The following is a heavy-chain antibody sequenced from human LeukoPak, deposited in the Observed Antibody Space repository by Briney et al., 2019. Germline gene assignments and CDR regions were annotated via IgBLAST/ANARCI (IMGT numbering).Heavy chain of an antibody. CDR1: EFTVSNNY. D-gene: IGHD5-18*01. Sequence: GGSLRLSCAASEFTVSNNYMSWVRQAPGKGLEWVSVIYSGGTTYYADSVRGQFTISRDNSRNTLYLQMNSLRAEDTAVYYCAGSRGYGYFGYWGQGTLVTVSS. CDR2: IYSGGTT. J-gene: IGHJ4*02. V-gene: IGHV3-53*01. CDR3: AGSRGYGYFGY.